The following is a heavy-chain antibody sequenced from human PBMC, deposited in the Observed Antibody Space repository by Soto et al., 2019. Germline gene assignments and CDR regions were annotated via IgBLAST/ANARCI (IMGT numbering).Heavy chain of an antibody. V-gene: IGHV3-30*18. J-gene: IGHJ4*01. CDR1: GFTFSLYG. CDR3: AKEIAVAGDFDY. D-gene: IGHD6-19*01. Sequence: GGSLRLSCVASGFTFSLYGIHWFRQAPGKGLDWVAVISSDGRTQYYANSVKGRFTISRDNSRNTLFLQMDSLRPEDTAVYYCAKEIAVAGDFDYWGHGTLVTVSS. CDR2: ISSDGRTQ.